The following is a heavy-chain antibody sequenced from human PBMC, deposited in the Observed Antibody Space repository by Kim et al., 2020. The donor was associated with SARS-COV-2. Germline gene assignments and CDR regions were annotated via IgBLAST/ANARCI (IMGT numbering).Heavy chain of an antibody. CDR3: ARGSVGGCSSTSCYSNYYYSYGMDV. J-gene: IGHJ6*02. CDR2: ISYDGRNK. CDR1: GFTFSSYA. Sequence: GGSLRLSCAASGFTFSSYAMHWVRQAPGKGLEWVAVISYDGRNKYYADSVKGRFTISRDNSKNTLYLQMNSLRAEDTAVYYCARGSVGGCSSTSCYSNYYYSYGMDVWGQGTTVTVSS. V-gene: IGHV3-30*04. D-gene: IGHD2-2*01.